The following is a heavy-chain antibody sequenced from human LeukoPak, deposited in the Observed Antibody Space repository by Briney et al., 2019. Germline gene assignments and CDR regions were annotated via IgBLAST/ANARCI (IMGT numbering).Heavy chain of an antibody. D-gene: IGHD6-6*01. J-gene: IGHJ4*02. V-gene: IGHV3-33*01. CDR3: AREYSSWFDY. Sequence: GGSLRLSCAASGFTFRSYGMHWVRQAPGKGLEWVAVIWYDGSNKYYADSVKGRFTISRDNSENTLYLQMNSLRAEDTAVYYCAREYSSWFDYWGQGTLVTVSS. CDR2: IWYDGSNK. CDR1: GFTFRSYG.